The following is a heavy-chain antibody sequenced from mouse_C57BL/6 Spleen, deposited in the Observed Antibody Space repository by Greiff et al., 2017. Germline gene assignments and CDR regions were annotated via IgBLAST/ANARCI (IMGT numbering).Heavy chain of an antibody. D-gene: IGHD3-2*02. J-gene: IGHJ2*01. Sequence: QVQLQQSGAELVRPGTSVKVSCKASGYAFTNYLIEWVKQRPGQGLEWIGVINPGSGGTNYNEKFKGKATLTEDKSSSTAYMQLSSLTSEDSAVYFCARDSSGYWGQGTTLTVSS. CDR1: GYAFTNYL. V-gene: IGHV1-54*01. CDR2: INPGSGGT. CDR3: ARDSSGY.